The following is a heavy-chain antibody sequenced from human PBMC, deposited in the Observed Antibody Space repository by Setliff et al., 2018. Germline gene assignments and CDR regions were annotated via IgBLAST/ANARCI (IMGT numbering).Heavy chain of an antibody. CDR3: AREVRPSFDDY. V-gene: IGHV3-30*14. Sequence: GESLRLSCTASGFTFRTYSMHWVRQAPGRGLEWVAVISYDGGKTYHADSVKGRFIISRDNSENTLYFQMNSLRPEDTAVYYCAREVRPSFDDYWGQGTLVTVSS. J-gene: IGHJ4*02. CDR2: ISYDGGKT. D-gene: IGHD1-1*01. CDR1: GFTFRTYS.